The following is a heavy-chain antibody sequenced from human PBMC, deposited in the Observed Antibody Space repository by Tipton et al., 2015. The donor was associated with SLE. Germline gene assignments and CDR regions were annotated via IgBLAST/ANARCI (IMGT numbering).Heavy chain of an antibody. CDR1: GFTFSSYA. CDR3: ARGDSSGFDY. Sequence: GSLRLSCAASGFTFSSYAMHWVRQAPGKGLEYVSAISSNGGSTYYANSVKGRFTISRDNSKNTLYLQMGSLRAEDMAVYYCARGDSSGFDYWGQGTLVTVSS. V-gene: IGHV3-64*01. J-gene: IGHJ4*02. CDR2: ISSNGGST. D-gene: IGHD3-22*01.